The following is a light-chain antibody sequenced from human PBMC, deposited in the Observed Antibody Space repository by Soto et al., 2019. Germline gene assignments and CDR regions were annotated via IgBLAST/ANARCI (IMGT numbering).Light chain of an antibody. Sequence: QSVLAQPPSASGTPGQRVTISCSGSSSNIGSQFVYWYHQVPGRAPKLLIYMTNQRPSGVPDRFAGSKYGATASLVISGLQSDDEGDYFCASWDDSLRWMFGGGTKLTVL. V-gene: IGLV1-47*01. CDR3: ASWDDSLRWM. J-gene: IGLJ3*02. CDR2: MTN. CDR1: SSNIGSQF.